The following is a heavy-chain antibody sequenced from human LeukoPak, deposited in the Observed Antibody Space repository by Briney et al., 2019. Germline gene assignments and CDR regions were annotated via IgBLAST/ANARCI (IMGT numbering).Heavy chain of an antibody. CDR1: GFTFSSYS. V-gene: IGHV3-21*01. CDR2: ISSSSSYI. CDR3: ARDRGVREYYFDY. D-gene: IGHD3-10*01. J-gene: IGHJ4*02. Sequence: PGGSLRLSCAASGFTFSSYSMNWVRQAPGKGLEWVSSISSSSSYIYYADSVKGRFTISRDNAKNSLYLQMNSLRAEDTAVYYCARDRGVREYYFDYWGQGTLVTVSS.